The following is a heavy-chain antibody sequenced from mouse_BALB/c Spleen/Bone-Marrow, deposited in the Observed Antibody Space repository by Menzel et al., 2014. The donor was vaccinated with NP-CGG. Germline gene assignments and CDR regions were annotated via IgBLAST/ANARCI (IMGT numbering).Heavy chain of an antibody. V-gene: IGHV14-3*02. D-gene: IGHD1-1*01. CDR1: GFNIKDTY. CDR2: IDPANGNT. J-gene: IGHJ3*01. CDR3: AFYYYGSSLFAY. Sequence: VHVKQSGAELVKPGASVKLSCTASGFNIKDTYMHWVKQRPERGLEWIGRIDPANGNTKYDPKFQGKATITADTSSNTAYLQLSSLTSEDTAVYYCAFYYYGSSLFAYWGQGTLVTVSA.